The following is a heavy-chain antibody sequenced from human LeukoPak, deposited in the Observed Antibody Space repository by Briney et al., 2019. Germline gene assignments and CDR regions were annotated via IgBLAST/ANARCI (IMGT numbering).Heavy chain of an antibody. CDR1: GFTVSGNY. J-gene: IGHJ4*02. Sequence: GGSLRLSCAVSGFTVSGNYMSWVRQAPGKGLEWVSLIYSGDTTLYADSVKGRFTISRDNFRNTLYLQMNSLRAEDTGIYYCAKLAYYGSGSYDPSDYWGQGTRVTVSS. D-gene: IGHD3-10*01. CDR3: AKLAYYGSGSYDPSDY. V-gene: IGHV3-53*01. CDR2: IYSGDTT.